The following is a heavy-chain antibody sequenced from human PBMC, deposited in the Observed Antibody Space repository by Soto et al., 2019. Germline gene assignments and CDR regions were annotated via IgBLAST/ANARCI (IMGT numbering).Heavy chain of an antibody. D-gene: IGHD5-18*01. J-gene: IGHJ4*02. CDR2: IFPIFGTP. CDR3: ARGDTAMATYYFDY. V-gene: IGHV1-69*06. CDR1: GGTFSSYA. Sequence: QVQLVQSGAEVQKPGSSVKVSCKASGGTFSSYAISWVRQAPGQGLEWMGGIFPIFGTPNYAQKFQGRVTITADKSTSTAYMELNSLRSEDTAVYYCARGDTAMATYYFDYWGQGTLATVSS.